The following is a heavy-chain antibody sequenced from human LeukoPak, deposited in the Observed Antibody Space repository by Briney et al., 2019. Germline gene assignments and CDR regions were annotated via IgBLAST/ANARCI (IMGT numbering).Heavy chain of an antibody. V-gene: IGHV3-21*01. J-gene: IGHJ4*02. CDR1: GFTFSSYT. D-gene: IGHD3-10*01. Sequence: GGSLRLSCAASGFTFSSYTMYWVRQAPGKGLEWVSSISTSSDYIYYADSVKGRFTISRDNAKNSLYLQMNSLRAEDTAVYYCARVPGTWGQGTLVTASS. CDR2: ISTSSDYI. CDR3: ARVPGT.